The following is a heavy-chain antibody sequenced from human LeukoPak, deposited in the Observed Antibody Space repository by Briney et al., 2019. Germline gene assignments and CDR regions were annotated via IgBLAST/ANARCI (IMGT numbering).Heavy chain of an antibody. CDR1: GFTFRTYS. J-gene: IGHJ4*02. V-gene: IGHV3-21*01. CDR3: ARFEAVGVTETDY. Sequence: NPGGSLRLSCAVSGFTFRTYSFNWVRQAPGKGLEWGASISGGNSHILYPDSVMGRFTVSIDDATNSLYIQMNTVRAENTAVYYCARFEAVGVTETDYWGQGTLVTVSS. D-gene: IGHD2-21*02. CDR2: ISGGNSHI.